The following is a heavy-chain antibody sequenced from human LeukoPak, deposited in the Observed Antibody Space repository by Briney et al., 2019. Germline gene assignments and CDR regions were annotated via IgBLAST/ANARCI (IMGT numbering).Heavy chain of an antibody. J-gene: IGHJ4*02. D-gene: IGHD4/OR15-4a*01. CDR3: ARQSSRLTIFDY. CDR1: GFTVSSNY. V-gene: IGHV3-53*01. CDR2: LYSGGTT. Sequence: GGSLRLSCAASGFTVSSNYMSWVRQAPGKGLEWVSALYSGGTTYYADSVKGRFTISTGNSKNTLYLQMNSLRGEDTAVYYCARQSSRLTIFDYWGQGTLVTVSS.